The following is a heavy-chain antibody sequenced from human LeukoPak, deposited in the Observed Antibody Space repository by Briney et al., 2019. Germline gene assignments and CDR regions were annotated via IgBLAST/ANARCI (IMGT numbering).Heavy chain of an antibody. D-gene: IGHD3-22*01. V-gene: IGHV4-31*03. CDR3: ARAGSLPRSSGPSNYVDY. CDR1: GGSISSGGYY. J-gene: IGHJ4*02. CDR2: IYYSGST. Sequence: SQTLSLTCTVSGGSISSGGYYWSWIRQHPGKGLEWIGYIYYSGSTYYNPSLKSRVTISVDTSKNQFSLKLSSVTAADTAVYYCARAGSLPRSSGPSNYVDYWGQGTLVTVSS.